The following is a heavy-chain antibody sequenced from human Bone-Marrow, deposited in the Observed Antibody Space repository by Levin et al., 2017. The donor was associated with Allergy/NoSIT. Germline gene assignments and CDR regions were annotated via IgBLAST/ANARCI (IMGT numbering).Heavy chain of an antibody. V-gene: IGHV1-18*01. CDR1: GYTFTSYG. Sequence: GESLKISCKTSGYTFTSYGINWVRQAPGQGLEWVGWISHYNGNTNYAKTFQGRVTITTEKSTSTVYIDLRSLRSGETAIYYCASNYKYSSSSGFGYCCQRTLVTVSS. CDR3: ASNYKYSSSSGFGY. CDR2: ISHYNGNT. D-gene: IGHD6-6*01. J-gene: IGHJ4*02.